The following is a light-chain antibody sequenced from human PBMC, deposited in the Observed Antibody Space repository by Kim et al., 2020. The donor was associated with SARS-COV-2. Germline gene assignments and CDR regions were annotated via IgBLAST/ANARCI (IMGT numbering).Light chain of an antibody. Sequence: GQVVTISCSGSSSNIGSNYVYWYQQLPGTAPKLLIYRNNQRPSGVPDRFSGSKSGTSASLAISGLRSEDEADYYCAAWDDSLSGYVFGTGTKVTVL. CDR2: RNN. CDR1: SSNIGSNY. CDR3: AAWDDSLSGYV. V-gene: IGLV1-47*01. J-gene: IGLJ1*01.